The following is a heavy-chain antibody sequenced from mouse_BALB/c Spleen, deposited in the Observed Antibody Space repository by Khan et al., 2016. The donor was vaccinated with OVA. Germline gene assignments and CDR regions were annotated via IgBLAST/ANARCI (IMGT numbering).Heavy chain of an antibody. CDR1: GYTFTSYW. CDR3: ARDRIAY. CDR2: INPTSGYT. Sequence: QVQLQQSGAELAKPGASVKMSCTASGYTFTSYWMPWIKQRPGQGLEWIGYINPTSGYTDYNQKFKDKATLTADKSSSTAYMQLSSLTSDDSADYYCARDRIAYWGQGTALTVSS. J-gene: IGHJ2*01. V-gene: IGHV1-7*01.